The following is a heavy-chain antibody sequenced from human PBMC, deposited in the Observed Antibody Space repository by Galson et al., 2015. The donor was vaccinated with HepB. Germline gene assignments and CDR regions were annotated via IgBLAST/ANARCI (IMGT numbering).Heavy chain of an antibody. D-gene: IGHD3-9*01. CDR3: ARDAPEYDILTTPYYFDY. Sequence: SVKVSCKASGYTFTSYGISWVRQAPGQGLEWMGWISAYNGNTNYAQKLQGRVTMTTDTSTSTAYMELRSLRSDDTAVYYCARDAPEYDILTTPYYFDYWGQGTLVTVSS. CDR2: ISAYNGNT. CDR1: GYTFTSYG. J-gene: IGHJ4*02. V-gene: IGHV1-18*04.